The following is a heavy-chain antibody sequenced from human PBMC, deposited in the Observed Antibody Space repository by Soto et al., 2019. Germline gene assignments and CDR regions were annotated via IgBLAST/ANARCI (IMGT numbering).Heavy chain of an antibody. CDR2: IYYSGST. CDR3: ARADPYYYGAGGWFDP. D-gene: IGHD3-10*01. V-gene: IGHV4-30-4*01. J-gene: IGHJ5*02. Sequence: SETLSLTCTVSGGSISSGDYYWSWIRQPPGKGLEWIGYIYYSGSTYYNPSLKSRVTISVDTSKNQFSLKLSSVTAADTAVYYCARADPYYYGAGGWFDPWGQGTLVTVSS. CDR1: GGSISSGDYY.